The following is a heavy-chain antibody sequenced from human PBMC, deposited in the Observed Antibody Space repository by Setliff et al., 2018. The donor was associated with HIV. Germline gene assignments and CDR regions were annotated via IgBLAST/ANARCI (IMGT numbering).Heavy chain of an antibody. J-gene: IGHJ6*03. V-gene: IGHV3-33*01. CDR2: IWNDGHNK. CDR1: GFIFSSYG. Sequence: HPGGSLRLSCAASGFIFSSYGMHWVRQAPGKGLEWVAVIWNDGHNKYYADSVKGRFTVSRDNSKNTLYLQMNSLRAEDTAMYYCARDREESLWFGDLKYMDVWGKGTTVTVSS. D-gene: IGHD3-10*01. CDR3: ARDREESLWFGDLKYMDV.